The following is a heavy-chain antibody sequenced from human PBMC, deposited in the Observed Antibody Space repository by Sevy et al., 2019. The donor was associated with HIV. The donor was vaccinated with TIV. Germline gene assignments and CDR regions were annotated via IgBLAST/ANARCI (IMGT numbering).Heavy chain of an antibody. CDR1: GFTFSYYA. D-gene: IGHD3-16*01. V-gene: IGHV3-23*01. CDR3: AKEGYRLPGADAIDI. Sequence: GGSLRLSCAASGFTFSYYAMTWVRQAPGKGLEWVSAISGSGDTTYYAESMKGRFTISRDNSRGTRYLQINSLRAEDTAIYFCAKEGYRLPGADAIDIWGQGTMVTVSS. CDR2: ISGSGDTT. J-gene: IGHJ3*02.